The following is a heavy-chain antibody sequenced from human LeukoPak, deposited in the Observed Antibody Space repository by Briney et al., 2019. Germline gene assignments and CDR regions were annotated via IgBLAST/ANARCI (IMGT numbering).Heavy chain of an antibody. Sequence: GGPLRLSCAASGFTFSSYAMHWVRQAPGKGLEYVSAFSSNGGSTYYANSVKGRFTISRDNSKNTLYLQMGSLRAEDMAVYYCARSAVTSTSLDYWGQGTLVTVSS. J-gene: IGHJ4*02. CDR3: ARSAVTSTSLDY. CDR2: FSSNGGST. V-gene: IGHV3-64*01. D-gene: IGHD4-17*01. CDR1: GFTFSSYA.